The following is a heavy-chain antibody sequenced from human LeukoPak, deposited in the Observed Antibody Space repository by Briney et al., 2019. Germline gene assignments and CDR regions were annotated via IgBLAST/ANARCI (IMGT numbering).Heavy chain of an antibody. CDR1: GFTFSSYG. CDR2: TSYDGSNK. V-gene: IGHV3-30*18. Sequence: GGSLRLSCAASGFTFSSYGMDWVRQAPGKGLEWVAVTSYDGSNKYYADSVKGRFTISRDNSKNTLYLQMNSLRAEDTAVYYCAKDLRISLTYYFDYWGQGTLVTVSS. CDR3: AKDLRISLTYYFDY. J-gene: IGHJ4*02.